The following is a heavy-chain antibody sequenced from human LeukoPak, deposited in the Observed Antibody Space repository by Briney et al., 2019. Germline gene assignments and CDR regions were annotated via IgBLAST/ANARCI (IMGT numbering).Heavy chain of an antibody. J-gene: IGHJ3*02. D-gene: IGHD3-10*01. CDR1: GFTFSNYW. Sequence: GGSLRLSCAASGFTFSNYWMNWVRQAPGKGLEWVANIEEDGSEKYYVDSVKGRFTTSRDNAKNSLYLQMNSLRAEDTAVYYCARITTDAFDIWGQGTMVTVSS. V-gene: IGHV3-7*05. CDR2: IEEDGSEK. CDR3: ARITTDAFDI.